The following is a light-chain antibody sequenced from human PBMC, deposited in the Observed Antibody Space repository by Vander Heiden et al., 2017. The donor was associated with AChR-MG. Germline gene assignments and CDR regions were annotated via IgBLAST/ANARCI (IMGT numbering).Light chain of an antibody. V-gene: IGLV2-8*01. CDR3: SSYAGGNKV. CDR1: SSDVGGYND. CDR2: EVS. Sequence: QSALTPPPPASGSPGQSVTISCTGSSSDVGGYNDVSWYQQHPGKAPKLIIYEVSKRPSGVPDRFSGSKSGNTASLTVSGLQAEDEAYYYCSSYAGGNKVFGGGTKLTVL. J-gene: IGLJ2*01.